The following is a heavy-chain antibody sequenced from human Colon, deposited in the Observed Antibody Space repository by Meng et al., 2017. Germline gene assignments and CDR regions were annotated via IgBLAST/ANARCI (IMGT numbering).Heavy chain of an antibody. J-gene: IGHJ4*02. CDR2: ISGSGGDT. V-gene: IGHV3-23*01. D-gene: IGHD3-3*01. Sequence: GESLKISCTAPRFSCSSYAMTWVRQAPGKGLAWVSGISGSGGDTYYADSVRGRFTISRDNSKNTVFLQMNSLTADDADIYYCTTRSGFYHFDYWGQGTLVTVSS. CDR3: TTRSGFYHFDY. CDR1: RFSCSSYA.